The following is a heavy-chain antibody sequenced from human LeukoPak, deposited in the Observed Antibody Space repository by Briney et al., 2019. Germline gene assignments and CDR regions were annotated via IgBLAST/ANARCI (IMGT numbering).Heavy chain of an antibody. J-gene: IGHJ4*02. D-gene: IGHD6-19*01. CDR1: GFTFSSYW. Sequence: GGSLRLSCVASGFTFSSYWMSWVRQTPGKGLEWVANIKEDGSEKYCVDSVKGRFTISRDNAKNSLYLEMSNLRAEDTAVYYCARDSSGNDYWGQGTLVTVSS. V-gene: IGHV3-7*01. CDR2: IKEDGSEK. CDR3: ARDSSGNDY.